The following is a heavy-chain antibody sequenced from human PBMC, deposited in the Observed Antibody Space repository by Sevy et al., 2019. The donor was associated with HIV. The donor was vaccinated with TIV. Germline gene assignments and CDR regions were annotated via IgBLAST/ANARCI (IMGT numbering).Heavy chain of an antibody. J-gene: IGHJ4*02. CDR1: GYTFTTYG. Sequence: ASVKVSCKASGYTFTTYGITWVRQAPGQGLEWMGWISSFNGDTNYVQKLQGRVTMTTDTSTSTAYMELRSLRSDDTAVYYCARAHCSGGRCYSLAYWGQGTLVTVSS. CDR2: ISSFNGDT. V-gene: IGHV1-18*01. CDR3: ARAHCSGGRCYSLAY. D-gene: IGHD2-15*01.